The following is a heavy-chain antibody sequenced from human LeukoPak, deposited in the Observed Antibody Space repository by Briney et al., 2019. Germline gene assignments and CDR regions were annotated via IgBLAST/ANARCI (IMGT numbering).Heavy chain of an antibody. J-gene: IGHJ4*02. CDR1: GFTFSSYS. D-gene: IGHD3-22*01. CDR3: ARDYYDSSGYGYYLDY. CDR2: ISSSSSYI. V-gene: IGHV3-21*01. Sequence: PGGSLRLSCAASGFTFSSYSMNWVRQAPGKGLEWVSSISSSSSYIYYADSVKGRFTISRDNAKNSLYLQMNSLRAEDTAVYYCARDYYDSSGYGYYLDYWGQGTLVTVSS.